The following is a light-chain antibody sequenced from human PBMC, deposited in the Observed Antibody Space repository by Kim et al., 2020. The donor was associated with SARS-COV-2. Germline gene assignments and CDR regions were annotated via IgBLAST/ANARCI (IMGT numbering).Light chain of an antibody. Sequence: EIVLTQSPGTLSLSPGERATLSCRASQSVSSRYLAWYQQKPGQAPRLLIYGVSNRATGIPDRFSGSGSGTDFTLTITRLEPEDFAVYYCQEYGSSRTFGQGTKVDIK. V-gene: IGKV3-20*01. CDR2: GVS. CDR3: QEYGSSRT. J-gene: IGKJ1*01. CDR1: QSVSSRY.